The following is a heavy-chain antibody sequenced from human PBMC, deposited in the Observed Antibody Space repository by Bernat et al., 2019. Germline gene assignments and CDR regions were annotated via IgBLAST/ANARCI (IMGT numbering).Heavy chain of an antibody. D-gene: IGHD1-26*01. CDR2: IWYDGSNK. Sequence: QVQLVESGGGVVQPGRSLRLSCAASGFTFSSYGMHWVRQAPDKGLEWVAVIWYDGSNKYYADSVKGRFTISRDNSKNTLYLQMNSLRAEDTAVYYCARGVRMGATLTPPFDYWGQGTLVTVSS. CDR1: GFTFSSYG. J-gene: IGHJ4*02. CDR3: ARGVRMGATLTPPFDY. V-gene: IGHV3-33*01.